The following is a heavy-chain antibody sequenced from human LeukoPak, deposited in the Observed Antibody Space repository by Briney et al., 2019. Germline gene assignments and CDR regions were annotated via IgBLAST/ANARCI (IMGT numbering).Heavy chain of an antibody. Sequence: GGSLRLSCAASGFTFSDYYMSWIRQAPGKGLEWVSYISSIGSTSSSADSVKGRFTISRDNAKNSLYLQMNSLRAEDTAVYYCARPHYDSNDYWGQGTLVTVSS. J-gene: IGHJ4*02. CDR2: ISSIGSTS. CDR3: ARPHYDSNDY. D-gene: IGHD3-22*01. V-gene: IGHV3-11*01. CDR1: GFTFSDYY.